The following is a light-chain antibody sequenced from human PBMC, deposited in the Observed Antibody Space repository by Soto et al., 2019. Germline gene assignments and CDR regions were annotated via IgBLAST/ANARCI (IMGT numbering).Light chain of an antibody. CDR1: QNISSSY. J-gene: IGKJ4*01. CDR3: QQYGSSPLLS. V-gene: IGKV3-20*01. Sequence: IVLTQSPGTLSLSPGERATLSCRASQNISSSYLAWYQQKPGQAPWLLIYSASSRATGIQGRFSGSGSGTDFALTISRLEPEDSAVYYCQQYGSSPLLSFGGGTKVEIK. CDR2: SAS.